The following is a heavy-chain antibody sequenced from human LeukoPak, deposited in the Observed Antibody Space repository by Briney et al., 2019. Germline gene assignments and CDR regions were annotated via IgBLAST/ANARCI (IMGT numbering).Heavy chain of an antibody. Sequence: GGSLRLSCAASGFTFSDYYMNWIRQAPGKGLEWVSYISSGGSSIYYADSVKGRFTISRDNAKSPLYMQMNSLRAEDTAVYYCARGDWYSFDYWGQGTLVTVSS. V-gene: IGHV3-11*01. CDR3: ARGDWYSFDY. CDR1: GFTFSDYY. D-gene: IGHD6-19*01. CDR2: ISSGGSSI. J-gene: IGHJ4*02.